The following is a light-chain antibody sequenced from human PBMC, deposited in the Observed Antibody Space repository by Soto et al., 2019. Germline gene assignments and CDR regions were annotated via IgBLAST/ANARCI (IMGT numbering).Light chain of an antibody. CDR3: QQYGSSPFT. CDR2: GAS. J-gene: IGKJ3*01. V-gene: IGKV3-20*01. CDR1: QSLSSTY. Sequence: EIVLTQSPGTLSLSPGERATLSCRASQSLSSTYLVWYQQKPGQAPRLLIYGASSRATGIPDRFSGSGSGTDFTLTISRLEPEDFAVYYCQQYGSSPFTFGPGTKVDIK.